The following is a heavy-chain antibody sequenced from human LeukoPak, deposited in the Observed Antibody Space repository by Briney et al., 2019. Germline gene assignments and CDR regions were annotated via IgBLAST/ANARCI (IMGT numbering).Heavy chain of an antibody. Sequence: SETLSLTCTVSGGSISSGDYYWSWIRQPPGTGLEWIGYIYYSGSTYYNPSLKSRVTISVDTSKNQFSLKLSSVTAADTAVYYCAREETGRDNYFDYWGQGTLVTVSS. CDR2: IYYSGST. J-gene: IGHJ4*02. CDR1: GGSISSGDYY. V-gene: IGHV4-30-4*01. D-gene: IGHD1-1*01. CDR3: AREETGRDNYFDY.